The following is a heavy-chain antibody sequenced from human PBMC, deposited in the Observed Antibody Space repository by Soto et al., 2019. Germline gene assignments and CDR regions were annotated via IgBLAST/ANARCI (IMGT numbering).Heavy chain of an antibody. CDR1: GGTFSSYA. J-gene: IGHJ5*02. Sequence: QVQLVQSGAEVKKPGSSVKVSCKASGGTFSSYAISWVRQAPGQGLEWMGGIIPIFGTANYAQKFQGRVTITADKSTITAYMELSSLRSEDTAVYYCARDRLAAAGRPGWFDPWGQGTLVTVSS. V-gene: IGHV1-69*06. D-gene: IGHD6-13*01. CDR2: IIPIFGTA. CDR3: ARDRLAAAGRPGWFDP.